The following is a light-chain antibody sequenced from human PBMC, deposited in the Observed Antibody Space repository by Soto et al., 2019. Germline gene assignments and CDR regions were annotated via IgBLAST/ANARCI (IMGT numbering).Light chain of an antibody. J-gene: IGLJ1*01. CDR2: DDS. CDR3: QVWDSSSDHYV. V-gene: IGLV3-21*02. Sequence: SYELTQTPSVSAAPGQAARITCGGNNIGIKTVHWYQQKPGQAPVPVVYDDSDRPSGIPERFSGSNSGNTATLTISRVEAGDEADYYCQVWDSSSDHYVFGTGTKVTVL. CDR1: NIGIKT.